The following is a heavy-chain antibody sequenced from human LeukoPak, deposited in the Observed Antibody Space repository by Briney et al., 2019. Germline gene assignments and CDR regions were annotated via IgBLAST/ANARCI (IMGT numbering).Heavy chain of an antibody. CDR3: ARGGSSSWYDLDHFDY. J-gene: IGHJ4*02. CDR1: GFTFSSYS. CDR2: ISSSSSTI. D-gene: IGHD6-13*01. V-gene: IGHV3-48*01. Sequence: GGSLRLSCAASGFTFSSYSMNWVRQAPGKGLERVSYISSSSSTIYYADSMKGRFTISRDNAKNSLYLQMNSLRAEDTAVYYCARGGSSSWYDLDHFDYWGQGTLVTVSS.